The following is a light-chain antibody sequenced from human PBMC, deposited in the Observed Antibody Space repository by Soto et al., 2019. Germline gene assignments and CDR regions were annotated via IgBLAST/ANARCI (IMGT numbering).Light chain of an antibody. J-gene: IGLJ2*01. CDR1: SSNIGADFH. CDR3: QSYDSSLSDVV. CDR2: GNA. V-gene: IGLV1-40*01. Sequence: QSVLTQPPSVSGAPGQRVTISCSGSSSNIGADFHVHWYQQLPGTAPKLLIYGNANRASGVPARFSASKSGILASLAITGIQAEDEADYYCQSYDSSLSDVVFGGGTQLTVL.